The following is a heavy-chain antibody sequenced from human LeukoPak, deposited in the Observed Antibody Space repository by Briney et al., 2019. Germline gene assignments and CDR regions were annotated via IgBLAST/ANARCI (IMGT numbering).Heavy chain of an antibody. V-gene: IGHV3-21*01. J-gene: IGHJ3*02. Sequence: PGGSLRLSCEASGFSVTNNYMSWFRLAPGKGLEWVSSVSSSSSYIYYADSVKGRFTISRDNAKNSLYLQMNSLRAEDTAVYYCAREYCSGGNCYNDAFDIWGQGTMVTVSS. CDR3: AREYCSGGNCYNDAFDI. D-gene: IGHD2-15*01. CDR2: VSSSSSYI. CDR1: GFSVTNNY.